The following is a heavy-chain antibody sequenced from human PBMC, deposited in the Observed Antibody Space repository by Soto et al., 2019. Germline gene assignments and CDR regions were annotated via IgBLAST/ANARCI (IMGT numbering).Heavy chain of an antibody. V-gene: IGHV3-33*01. CDR3: WRGDRKFQY. J-gene: IGHJ4*02. Sequence: GGSLRLSCAASGFTFDTYVMHWVRQAPGRGLEWVALIWYDGSNKYYADSVKGRFTISRDNSKNTLYLQMNSLRAEDTAVYYCWRGDRKFQYCGQRRLVTVSS. CDR2: IWYDGSNK. CDR1: GFTFDTYV.